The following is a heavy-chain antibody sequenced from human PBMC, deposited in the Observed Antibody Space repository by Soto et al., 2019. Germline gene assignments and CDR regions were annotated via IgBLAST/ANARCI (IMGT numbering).Heavy chain of an antibody. D-gene: IGHD2-15*01. J-gene: IGHJ6*02. V-gene: IGHV3-23*01. Sequence: PGGSLRLSCAASGFTFGSYAMTWVRQAPGKGLEWVSTISSSGGSTWDADSVKGRFTISRDNSKNTLHLQMNSLRVEDTAVYSCAKGTAWSPGDYYGMDVWGPETTVPVSS. CDR2: ISSSGGST. CDR1: GFTFGSYA. CDR3: AKGTAWSPGDYYGMDV.